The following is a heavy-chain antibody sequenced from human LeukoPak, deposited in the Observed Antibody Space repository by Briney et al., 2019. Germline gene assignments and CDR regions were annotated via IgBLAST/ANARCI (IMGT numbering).Heavy chain of an antibody. CDR1: GGSISSSTYF. CDR3: ARESLTWLQSRTSWFDP. Sequence: SETLSFTCTVSGGSISSSTYFWGWIRQPPGKGLEWIGTIYYSGSTYYNPSLKSRVTISVDSSKNQFSLRLSSVTAADTAVYYCARESLTWLQSRTSWFDPWGQGTLVTVSS. D-gene: IGHD5-24*01. V-gene: IGHV4-39*07. CDR2: IYYSGST. J-gene: IGHJ5*02.